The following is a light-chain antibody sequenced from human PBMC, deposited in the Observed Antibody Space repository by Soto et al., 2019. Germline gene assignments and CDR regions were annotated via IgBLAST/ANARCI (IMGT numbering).Light chain of an antibody. CDR2: GAS. J-gene: IGKJ1*01. CDR3: QQYNNWPPT. CDR1: QSVSSN. V-gene: IGKV3-15*01. Sequence: EIVMSQSPATLSVSPGERATLSCRASQSVSSNLAWYQQKPGQAPRLLIYGASTRATGIPARFSGSGSGTEFTLTISSLQSEDFAVYYCQQYNNWPPTFGQGSMVDIK.